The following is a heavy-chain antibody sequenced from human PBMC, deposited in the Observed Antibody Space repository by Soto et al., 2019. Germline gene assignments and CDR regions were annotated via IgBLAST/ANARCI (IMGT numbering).Heavy chain of an antibody. D-gene: IGHD7-27*01. V-gene: IGHV1-24*01. CDR3: ATRRPLDWGIDY. CDR1: GYTLTELS. Sequence: VASVKVSCKVSGYTLTELSMHWVRQAPGKGLEWMGGFDPEDGETIYAQKFQGRVTMTEDTSTDTAYMELSSLRSEDTAVYYCATRRPLDWGIDYWGQGTLVTVSS. J-gene: IGHJ4*02. CDR2: FDPEDGET.